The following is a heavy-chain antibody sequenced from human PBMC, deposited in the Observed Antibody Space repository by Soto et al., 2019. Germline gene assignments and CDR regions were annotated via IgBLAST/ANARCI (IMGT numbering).Heavy chain of an antibody. V-gene: IGHV3-30-3*01. CDR3: ARATSGWYKDAFDI. CDR2: ISYDGSNK. D-gene: IGHD6-19*01. CDR1: GFTFSSYA. Sequence: QVQLVESGGGVVQPGRSLRLSCAASGFTFSSYAMHWVRQAPGKGLEWVAVISYDGSNKYYADSVKGRFTISRDNSKNTLYLQMNSLIAEDTAVYYCARATSGWYKDAFDIWGQGTMVTVSS. J-gene: IGHJ3*02.